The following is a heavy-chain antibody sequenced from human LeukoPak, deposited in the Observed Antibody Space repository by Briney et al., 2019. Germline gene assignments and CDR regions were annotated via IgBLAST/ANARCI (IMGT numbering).Heavy chain of an antibody. J-gene: IGHJ6*03. CDR3: TRDIAGSGTAMDV. Sequence: GGSLRLSCAASGFTFSTYDMHWVLQVTGEGLEWVAAIGTGGDTYYAGSVKGRFTISRENGKNSLFLQMNSLKAGDTAAYYCTRDIAGSGTAMDVWGKGTTVTVSS. V-gene: IGHV3-13*01. D-gene: IGHD2-15*01. CDR1: GFTFSTYD. CDR2: IGTGGDT.